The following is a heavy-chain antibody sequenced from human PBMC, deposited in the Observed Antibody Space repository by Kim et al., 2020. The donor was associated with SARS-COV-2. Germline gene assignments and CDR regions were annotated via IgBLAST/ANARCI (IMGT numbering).Heavy chain of an antibody. D-gene: IGHD2-15*01. CDR2: TYYRSKWYN. J-gene: IGHJ6*02. Sequence: SQTLSLTCAISGDSASSNSAAWNWLRQSPSRGLEWLGRTYYRSKWYNDYAVSVKSRITINPDTSKNQFSLQLNSVTPEDTAVYYCASAYCSGGSCYAIMDVWGQGTTVTVSS. CDR1: GDSASSNSAA. V-gene: IGHV6-1*01. CDR3: ASAYCSGGSCYAIMDV.